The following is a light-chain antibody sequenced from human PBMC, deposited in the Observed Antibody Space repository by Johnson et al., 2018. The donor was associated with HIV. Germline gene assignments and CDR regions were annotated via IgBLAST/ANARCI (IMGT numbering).Light chain of an antibody. J-gene: IGLJ1*01. Sequence: QSVLTQPPSVSAAPGQKVTISCSGSSSNIGNNYVSWYQQLPGTAPKLLIYDNNKRPPGIPDRFHCSKSGTSANMGITGLHTGDEADYYCGSWDSSLRGGVFGTGTKVTVL. V-gene: IGLV1-51*01. CDR3: GSWDSSLRGGV. CDR1: SSNIGNNY. CDR2: DNN.